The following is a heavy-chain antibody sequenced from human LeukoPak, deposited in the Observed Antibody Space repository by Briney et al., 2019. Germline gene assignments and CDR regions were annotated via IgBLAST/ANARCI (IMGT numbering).Heavy chain of an antibody. CDR3: AKDAPSLAFDY. V-gene: IGHV3-30-3*01. CDR1: GFTFSSYA. Sequence: GGSLRLSCAASGFTFSSYAMHWVRQAPGKGLEWVAVMSNDGNNEYYADSVKGRFTIFRDNSKNTLYLQMNSLRAEDTAVYYCAKDAPSLAFDYWGQGTLVTVSS. CDR2: MSNDGNNE. J-gene: IGHJ4*02.